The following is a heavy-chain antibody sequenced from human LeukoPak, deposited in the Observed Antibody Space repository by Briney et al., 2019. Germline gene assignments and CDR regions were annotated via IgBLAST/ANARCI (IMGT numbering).Heavy chain of an antibody. CDR1: GYTFTGYY. CDR2: INPNSGGT. Sequence: ASVKVSCKASGYTFTGYYMHWVRQAPGQGLEWMGWINPNSGGTNYAQKFQGRVTMTRDTPISTAYMELSRLRSDDTAVYYCGRDGGGDYTPFDYWGQGTLVTVSS. J-gene: IGHJ4*02. V-gene: IGHV1-2*02. D-gene: IGHD4-17*01. CDR3: GRDGGGDYTPFDY.